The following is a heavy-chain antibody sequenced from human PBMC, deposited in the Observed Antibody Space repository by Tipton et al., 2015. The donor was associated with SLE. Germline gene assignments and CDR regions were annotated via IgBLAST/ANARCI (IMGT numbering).Heavy chain of an antibody. CDR1: GGSISSYY. J-gene: IGHJ6*03. Sequence: TLSLTCTVFGGSISSYYWSWIRQPPGKGLEWIGYIYYSGSTNYNPSLKSRVTISVDTSKNQFSLKLSSVTAADTAVYYCARDRRPTGPRVYYYYYYMDVWGKGTTVTVSS. V-gene: IGHV4-59*01. CDR3: ARDRRPTGPRVYYYYYYMDV. CDR2: IYYSGST. D-gene: IGHD3-10*01.